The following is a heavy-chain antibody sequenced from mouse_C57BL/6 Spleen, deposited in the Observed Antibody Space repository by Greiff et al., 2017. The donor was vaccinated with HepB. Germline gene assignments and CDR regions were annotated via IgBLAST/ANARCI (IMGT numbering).Heavy chain of an antibody. Sequence: QVQLQQPGAELVKPGASVKLSCKASGYTFTSYWMQWVKQRPGQGLEWIGEIDPSDSYTNYNQKFKGKATLTVDTSSSTAYMQLSSLTSEDSAVYYCAWRDLYFDYWGQGTTLTVSS. CDR3: AWRDLYFDY. CDR1: GYTFTSYW. J-gene: IGHJ2*01. CDR2: IDPSDSYT. V-gene: IGHV1-50*01.